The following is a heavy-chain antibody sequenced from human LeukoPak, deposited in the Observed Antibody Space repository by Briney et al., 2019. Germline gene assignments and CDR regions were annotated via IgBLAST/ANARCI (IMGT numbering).Heavy chain of an antibody. CDR2: IYPGDSDT. D-gene: IGHD3-22*01. Sequence: GESLKISCKGSGYSFTSYWIGWVRQMPGKGLEWMGIIYPGDSDTRYSPSFQGQVTISADKSISTAYLQWSSLKASDTAMYYCATATMGHDSSGYSGPRSLSFDPWGQGTLVTVSS. J-gene: IGHJ5*02. V-gene: IGHV5-51*01. CDR1: GYSFTSYW. CDR3: ATATMGHDSSGYSGPRSLSFDP.